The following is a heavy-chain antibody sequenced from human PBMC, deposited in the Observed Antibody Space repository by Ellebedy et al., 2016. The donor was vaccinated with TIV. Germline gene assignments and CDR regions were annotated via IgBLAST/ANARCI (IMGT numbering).Heavy chain of an antibody. V-gene: IGHV3-23*01. CDR1: GFTLSSYG. D-gene: IGHD5-18*01. J-gene: IGHJ4*02. Sequence: GESLKISXAASGFTLSSYGMSWVRQAPGKGLEMVSGISGSGGSTYYADSVKGRFTISRDNSKNTLSLQMSSLRVEDTAVYFCARYSDGYFGADMGHDYWGQGTLVTVSS. CDR2: ISGSGGST. CDR3: ARYSDGYFGADMGHDY.